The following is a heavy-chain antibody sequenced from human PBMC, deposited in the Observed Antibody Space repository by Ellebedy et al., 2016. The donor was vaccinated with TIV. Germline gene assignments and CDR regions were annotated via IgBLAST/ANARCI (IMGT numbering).Heavy chain of an antibody. D-gene: IGHD2-15*01. V-gene: IGHV3-15*01. Sequence: GESLKISXAASGFTFSNAWMSWVRQAPGKGLEWVGRIKSKTDYGTRDYAAPLKGRFSISRDDSKNTVYLQMNSLETEDTAVYYCAAGTGRTDFDYWGQGTLVTVSS. CDR1: GFTFSNAW. CDR2: IKSKTDYGTR. J-gene: IGHJ4*02. CDR3: AAGTGRTDFDY.